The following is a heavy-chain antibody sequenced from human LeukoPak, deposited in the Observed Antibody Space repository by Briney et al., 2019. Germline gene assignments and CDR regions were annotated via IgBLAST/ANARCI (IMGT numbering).Heavy chain of an antibody. D-gene: IGHD4-17*01. V-gene: IGHV3-23*01. J-gene: IGHJ3*02. CDR1: GITFSTYA. Sequence: GGSLRLSCAVSGITFSTYAMTWVRQAPGKGLEWVSSIRGSGGGTDYADSVKGRFTISRDNSRDTLFLQMNSLRAEDTALYYCTRDPNGDYVGAFDMWGPGTMVTVSS. CDR2: IRGSGGGT. CDR3: TRDPNGDYVGAFDM.